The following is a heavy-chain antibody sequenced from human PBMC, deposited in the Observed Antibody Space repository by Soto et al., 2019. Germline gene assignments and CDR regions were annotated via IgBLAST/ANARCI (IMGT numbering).Heavy chain of an antibody. D-gene: IGHD2-8*02. CDR3: ARDLPYCTGASCRDAFDI. V-gene: IGHV3-30-3*01. CDR2: ISYDGNSE. CDR1: GFTFRSYA. Sequence: GGSLRLSCAASGFTFRSYAMHWVRQAPGKGLEWVAVISYDGNSEYYADSVKGRFTISRDNSKNTLYLQMNSLRAEDTAVYYCARDLPYCTGASCRDAFDIWGQGTMVTVSS. J-gene: IGHJ3*02.